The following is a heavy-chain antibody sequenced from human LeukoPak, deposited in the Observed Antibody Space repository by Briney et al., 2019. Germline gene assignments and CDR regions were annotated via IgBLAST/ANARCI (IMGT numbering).Heavy chain of an antibody. CDR2: ISYDGRNK. Sequence: PGGSLRLSCAASGFTFSTYAMHWVRQAPGKGLEWVAVISYDGRNKYYADSVKGRFTISRDNSKNTLNLQMNSLRVEDTAVHYCARDVSGSLDNWGQGTLVTVSS. CDR1: GFTFSTYA. J-gene: IGHJ4*02. V-gene: IGHV3-30*04. CDR3: ARDVSGSLDN. D-gene: IGHD1-26*01.